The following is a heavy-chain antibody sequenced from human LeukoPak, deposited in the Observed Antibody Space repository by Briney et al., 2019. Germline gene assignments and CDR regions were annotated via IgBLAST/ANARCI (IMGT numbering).Heavy chain of an antibody. D-gene: IGHD2-2*01. Sequence: GASVKVSCKASGYTFTSYDINWVRQATGQGLEWMGRMNPNSGNTGYAQKFQGRVTITRNTSISTAYMELSSLRSEDTAVYYCARGYCSSTSCYLVLDYWGQGTLVTVSS. CDR1: GYTFTSYD. CDR2: MNPNSGNT. V-gene: IGHV1-8*03. CDR3: ARGYCSSTSCYLVLDY. J-gene: IGHJ4*02.